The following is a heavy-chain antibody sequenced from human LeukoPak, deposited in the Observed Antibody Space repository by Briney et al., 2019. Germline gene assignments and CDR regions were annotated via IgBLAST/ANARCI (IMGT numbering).Heavy chain of an antibody. CDR3: ARAGWRDYGDPGFDY. D-gene: IGHD4-17*01. CDR2: IKQDGGDK. CDR1: GFTFSSYW. J-gene: IGHJ4*02. V-gene: IGHV3-7*01. Sequence: PGGSLRLSCAASGFTFSSYWMSWVRQAPGKGLEWVANIKQDGGDKYYVGSVKGRFTISRDNAKNSPYLQMNSLRAEDMAVYYCARAGWRDYGDPGFDYWGQGTLVTVSS.